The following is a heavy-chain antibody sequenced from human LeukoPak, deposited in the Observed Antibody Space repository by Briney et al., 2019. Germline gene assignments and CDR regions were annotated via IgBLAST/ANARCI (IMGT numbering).Heavy chain of an antibody. CDR2: ISSGSSTT. CDR1: GFTFSSYS. Sequence: GGSLRLSCAASGFTFSSYSMNWVRQAPGKGLEWVSYISSGSSTTYYADSVKGRFTISRDNAKNSLYLQTSSLGDEDTAVYYCARDEPATGGWGQGTLVTVSS. V-gene: IGHV3-48*02. D-gene: IGHD2-8*02. CDR3: ARDEPATGG. J-gene: IGHJ4*02.